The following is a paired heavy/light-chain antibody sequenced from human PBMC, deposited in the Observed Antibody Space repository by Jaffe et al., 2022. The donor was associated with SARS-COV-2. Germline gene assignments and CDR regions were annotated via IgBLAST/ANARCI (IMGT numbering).Heavy chain of an antibody. CDR2: ISYDGSNK. J-gene: IGHJ6*02. Sequence: QVQLVESGGGVVQPGRSLRLSCAASGFTFSSYAMHWVRQAPGKGLEWVAVISYDGSNKYYADSVKGRFTISRDNSKNTLYLQMNSLRAEDTAVYYCARESGYQDDSGWKLGGMDVWGQGTTVTVSS. D-gene: IGHD6-19*01. V-gene: IGHV3-30-3*01. CDR1: GFTFSSYA. CDR3: ARESGYQDDSGWKLGGMDV.
Light chain of an antibody. Sequence: AIRMTQSPSSFSASTGDRVTITCRASQGISSYLAWYQQKPGKAPKLLIYAASTLQSGVPSRFSGSGSGTDFTLTISCLQSEDFATYYCQQYYSYPPYTFGQGTKLEIK. V-gene: IGKV1-8*01. CDR1: QGISSY. CDR3: QQYYSYPPYT. CDR2: AAS. J-gene: IGKJ2*01.